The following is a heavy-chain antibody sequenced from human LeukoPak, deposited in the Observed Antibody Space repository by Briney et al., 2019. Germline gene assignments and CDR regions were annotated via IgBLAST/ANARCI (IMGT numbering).Heavy chain of an antibody. D-gene: IGHD6-13*01. J-gene: IGHJ4*02. CDR3: ARVYRGRIIAAAGTRRGQLDY. CDR2: INHSGST. CDR1: GGSFSGYY. Sequence: SETLSLTCAVYGGSFSGYYWSWIRQPPGKGLEWIGEINHSGSTNYNPSLKSRVTISVDTSKNQFSLKLSSVTAADTAVYYCARVYRGRIIAAAGTRRGQLDYWGQGTLVTVSS. V-gene: IGHV4-34*01.